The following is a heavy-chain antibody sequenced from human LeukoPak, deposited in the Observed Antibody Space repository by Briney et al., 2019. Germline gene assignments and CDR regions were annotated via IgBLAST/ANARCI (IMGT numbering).Heavy chain of an antibody. CDR3: ARQYYDNTGYYYFDY. CDR2: MYYSGST. D-gene: IGHD3-22*01. Sequence: SETLSLTCAVYGGSFSGYYWSWIRQPPGKGLEWIGSMYYSGSTYYNPSLKSRLTISVDTSKNQFSLKLTSVTAADTAVYYCARQYYDNTGYYYFDYWGQGTLVTVSS. CDR1: GGSFSGYY. J-gene: IGHJ4*02. V-gene: IGHV4-34*01.